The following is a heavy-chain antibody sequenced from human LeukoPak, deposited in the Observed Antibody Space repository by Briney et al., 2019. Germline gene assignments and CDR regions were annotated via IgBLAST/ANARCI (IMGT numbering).Heavy chain of an antibody. Sequence: GGSLRLSCAASGFTFSSYWMGWVRQAPGKGLEWVANIKQDGSEKYYVDSVKGRFTISRDNAKNSLYLQMNSLRAEDTAVYYCAREEWAVVVPAAGNDYWGQGTLVTVSS. D-gene: IGHD2-2*01. CDR1: GFTFSSYW. J-gene: IGHJ4*02. CDR3: AREEWAVVVPAAGNDY. CDR2: IKQDGSEK. V-gene: IGHV3-7*01.